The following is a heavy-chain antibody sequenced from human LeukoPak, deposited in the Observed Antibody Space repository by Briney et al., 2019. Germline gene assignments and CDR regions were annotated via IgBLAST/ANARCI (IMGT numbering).Heavy chain of an antibody. CDR2: IYYSGST. Sequence: PSETLSLTCSVSGGSMSSYYWSWIRQPPGKGLEWIGYIYYSGSTNYNPSLKSRVTISVDTSKNQFSLKLSSVTAADTAVYYCARVAPYSSGWYRLDARFHPWGQGTLVTVSS. J-gene: IGHJ5*02. CDR3: ARVAPYSSGWYRLDARFHP. V-gene: IGHV4-59*01. D-gene: IGHD6-19*01. CDR1: GGSMSSYY.